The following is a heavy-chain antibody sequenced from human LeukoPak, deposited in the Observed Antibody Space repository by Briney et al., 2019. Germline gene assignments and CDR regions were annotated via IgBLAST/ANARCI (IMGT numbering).Heavy chain of an antibody. Sequence: GGSLRLSCAASGFTFSSYAMHWVRQAPGKGLEYVSAISTNGGSTYYADSVKGRFIISRDNSKNTLYLQMGSLRAEDVTVYYCARATNYGAYDVWGQGTLVTVSS. D-gene: IGHD4-17*01. CDR2: ISTNGGST. CDR1: GFTFSSYA. J-gene: IGHJ4*02. V-gene: IGHV3-64*02. CDR3: ARATNYGAYDV.